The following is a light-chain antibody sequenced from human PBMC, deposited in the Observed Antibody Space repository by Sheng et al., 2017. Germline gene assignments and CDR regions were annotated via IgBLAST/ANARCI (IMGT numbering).Light chain of an antibody. CDR3: QQYGSSWT. V-gene: IGKV4-1*01. J-gene: IGKJ1*01. CDR1: QSVLSSSNNRNY. CDR2: WAS. Sequence: DIVMTQSPDSLAVSLGERATINCKSSQSVLSSSNNRNYLVWYQQKSGQPPKVLIYWASTRESGVPDRFSGSGSGTDFTLTISRLEPEDFAVYYCQQYGSSWTFGQGTKVEIK.